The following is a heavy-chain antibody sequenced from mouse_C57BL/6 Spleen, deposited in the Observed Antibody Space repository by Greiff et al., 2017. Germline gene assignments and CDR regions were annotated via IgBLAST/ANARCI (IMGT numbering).Heavy chain of an antibody. Sequence: QVQLKQSGAELVRPGTSVKVSCKASGYAFTNYLIEWVKQRPGQGLEWIGVINPGSGGTNYNEKFKGKATLTADKSSSTAYMQLSSLTSEDSAVYFFARSVYYDYDFAYWGQGTLVTVSA. J-gene: IGHJ3*01. D-gene: IGHD2-4*01. V-gene: IGHV1-54*01. CDR3: ARSVYYDYDFAY. CDR2: INPGSGGT. CDR1: GYAFTNYL.